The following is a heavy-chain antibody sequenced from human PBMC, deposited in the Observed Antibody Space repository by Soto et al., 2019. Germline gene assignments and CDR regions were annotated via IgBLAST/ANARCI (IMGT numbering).Heavy chain of an antibody. CDR1: GGSISSSSYY. CDR3: XXXXXXXXXXXXXXXX. Sequence: QLQLQESGPGLVKPSETLSLTCTVSGGSISSSSYYWGWIRQPPGKGLEWIGSIYYSGSTYYNPSLKSRVTISVDTSKNQFSLKLSSVTXXXXXXXXXXXXXXXXXXXXXXXXXWGQGTMVTVSS. CDR2: IYYSGST. J-gene: IGHJ3*02. V-gene: IGHV4-39*01.